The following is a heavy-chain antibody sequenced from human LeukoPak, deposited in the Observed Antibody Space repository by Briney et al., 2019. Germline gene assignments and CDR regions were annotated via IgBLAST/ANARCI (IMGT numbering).Heavy chain of an antibody. CDR2: ISRSGSSL. D-gene: IGHD2-2*01. CDR3: AREVVVVPDYYYYGLDV. V-gene: IGHV3-11*01. J-gene: IGHJ6*02. Sequence: GGSLRLSCVASGFTSSDYYMTWIRQAPGKGLEYVSHISRSGSSLYYGDSVTGRFTISRDNAKNSLYLQMNSLRVEDTAVYYCAREVVVVPDYYYYGLDVWGQGTTVTVSS. CDR1: GFTSSDYY.